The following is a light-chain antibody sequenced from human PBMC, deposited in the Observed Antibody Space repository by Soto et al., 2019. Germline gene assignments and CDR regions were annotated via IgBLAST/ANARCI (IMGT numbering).Light chain of an antibody. CDR1: QGIGDT. CDR2: DTS. Sequence: EVVMTQSPATLSVSPGEGVTLSCRANQGIGDTLAWYQHKPGQTPRLLIYDTSTRATGVPARFSGSGSGTDFTLTISSLQPEDFATYYCQQSYSTQWTFGQGTKVDIK. V-gene: IGKV3-15*01. CDR3: QQSYSTQWT. J-gene: IGKJ1*01.